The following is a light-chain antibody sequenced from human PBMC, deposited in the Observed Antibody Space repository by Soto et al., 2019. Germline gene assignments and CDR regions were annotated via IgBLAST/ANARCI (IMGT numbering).Light chain of an antibody. CDR3: AAWDDNLNGPHWV. V-gene: IGLV1-44*01. CDR1: NSNIGSNT. J-gene: IGLJ3*02. CDR2: SNN. Sequence: QAVLTRPPSASGTPGQRVTISCSGSNSNIGSNTVNWYQQLPGTAPKLLIYSNNQRPSGVPDRFSGSKSGTSASLAISGLQSEDEADYYCAAWDDNLNGPHWVFGGGTKLTVL.